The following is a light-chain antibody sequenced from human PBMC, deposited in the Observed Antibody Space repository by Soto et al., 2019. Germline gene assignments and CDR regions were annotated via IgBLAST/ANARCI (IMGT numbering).Light chain of an antibody. J-gene: IGKJ2*01. V-gene: IGKV3-20*01. CDR1: QSISSSY. CDR2: GAS. Sequence: EIVLTQSPGTLSLSPGERATLFCRASQSISSSYLAWYQQKPGQPPRLLIYGASSRATGIPDRFSGSGSGTDFTRTISRLEAEDFAVYFCQQYGGSPPYTFGQGTKLEIK. CDR3: QQYGGSPPYT.